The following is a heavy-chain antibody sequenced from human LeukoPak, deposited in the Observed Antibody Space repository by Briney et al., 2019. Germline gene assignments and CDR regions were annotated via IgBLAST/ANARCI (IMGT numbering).Heavy chain of an antibody. J-gene: IGHJ5*02. Sequence: SETLSLTCAVYGGYFSGYYWSWIRQPPGKGLEWIGEINHSGSTNYNPSLKSRVTISVDTSKNQFSLKLSSVTAADTAVYYCALSGCSSTSCFTFDPWGQGTLVTVSS. CDR2: INHSGST. D-gene: IGHD2-2*01. CDR3: ALSGCSSTSCFTFDP. CDR1: GGYFSGYY. V-gene: IGHV4-34*01.